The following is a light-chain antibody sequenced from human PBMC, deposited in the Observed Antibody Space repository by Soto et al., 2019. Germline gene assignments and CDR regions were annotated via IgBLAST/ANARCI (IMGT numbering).Light chain of an antibody. CDR3: QQYGSSRWT. Sequence: EIVLTQSPGTLSLSPGEGVTLSCRASQSISSSYLAWYQHNRGQAPRLLIYGASTRAAGTPDRFSGSGSGTDFTLTISRLEPEDFAVYYCQQYGSSRWTFGQGTKVEIK. J-gene: IGKJ1*01. V-gene: IGKV3-20*01. CDR1: QSISSSY. CDR2: GAS.